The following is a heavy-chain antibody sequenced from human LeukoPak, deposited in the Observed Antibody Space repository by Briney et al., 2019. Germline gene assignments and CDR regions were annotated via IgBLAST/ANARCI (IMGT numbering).Heavy chain of an antibody. D-gene: IGHD2-15*01. CDR1: GFTFSSYE. J-gene: IGHJ3*02. Sequence: QPGGSLRLSCAASGFTFSSYEMNWVRQAPGKGLEWVSYISSSGSTIYYADSVKGRFTISRDNSRNTLYLQMNSLRAEDTAVYYCAKAPPPYCSGGSCFDAFDIWGQGTLVTVSS. CDR3: AKAPPPYCSGGSCFDAFDI. V-gene: IGHV3-48*03. CDR2: ISSSGSTI.